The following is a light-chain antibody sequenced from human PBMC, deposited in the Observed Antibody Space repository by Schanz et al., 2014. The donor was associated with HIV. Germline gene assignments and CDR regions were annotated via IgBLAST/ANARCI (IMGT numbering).Light chain of an antibody. J-gene: IGKJ4*01. V-gene: IGKV3-20*01. CDR2: DAS. CDR3: QQYNNWPLA. Sequence: EIVLTQSPGTLSLSPGERATLSCRASQSVSNNYLAWYQPKHGQAPRLLMYDASSRATGIPDRFSGSGSGTDFTLTISSLQSEDFAVYHCQQYNNWPLAFGGGTKVEIK. CDR1: QSVSNNY.